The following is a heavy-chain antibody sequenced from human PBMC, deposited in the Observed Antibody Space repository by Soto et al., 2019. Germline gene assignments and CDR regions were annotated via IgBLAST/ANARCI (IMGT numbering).Heavy chain of an antibody. CDR2: LSSNGGGT. Sequence: PGGSLRLSCAASGFIFSTFTMHWVRQAPGKGLEYVAGLSSNGGGTYYADSVKGRFTISRDIFKNTLYLQMGSLKTEDTAVYYCARSGVGTALVTHFDYWGQGTLVTVSS. CDR1: GFIFSTFT. V-gene: IGHV3-64*02. CDR3: ARSGVGTALVTHFDY. J-gene: IGHJ4*02. D-gene: IGHD5-18*01.